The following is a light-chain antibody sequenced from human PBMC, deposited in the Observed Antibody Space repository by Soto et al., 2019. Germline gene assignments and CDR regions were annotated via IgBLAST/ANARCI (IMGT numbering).Light chain of an antibody. Sequence: DIQMTQSPSSLFASVGDRVTITCRASQAIRNSLAWYQQKPGKVPSLLIYAASTLQPGVPSRFSGSGSGTDFTLTISSLQPEDVATYYCQKYFSAPFTFGPGTKLGIK. CDR2: AAS. V-gene: IGKV1-27*01. CDR1: QAIRNS. CDR3: QKYFSAPFT. J-gene: IGKJ3*01.